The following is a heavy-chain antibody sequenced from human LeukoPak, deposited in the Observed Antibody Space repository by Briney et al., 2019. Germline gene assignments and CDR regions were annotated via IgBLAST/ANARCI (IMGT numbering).Heavy chain of an antibody. CDR3: ARIVGGSVDY. CDR1: GDSVSSNSAA. Sequence: SQTLSLTCALSGDSVSSNSAAWDWLRQSPSSGLEWLGRTYYRSKWYNDYAVSVKSRITINPDTSKNQFSLHLNSVTPEDTAVYYCARIVGGSVDYWGQGTLVTVSS. CDR2: TYYRSKWYN. D-gene: IGHD2-15*01. V-gene: IGHV6-1*01. J-gene: IGHJ4*02.